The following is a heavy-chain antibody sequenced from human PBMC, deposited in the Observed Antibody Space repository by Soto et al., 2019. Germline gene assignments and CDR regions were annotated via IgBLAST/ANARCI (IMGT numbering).Heavy chain of an antibody. CDR2: INAGNGNT. D-gene: IGHD3-10*01. CDR1: GYTFTSYA. CDR3: ARDGDYYGSGSYSFLFDY. Sequence: GASVKVSCKASGYTFTSYAMHWVRQAPGQRLEWMGWINAGNGNTKYSQKFQGRVTITRDTSASTAYMELSSLRSEDTAVYYCARDGDYYGSGSYSFLFDYWGQGTLVTVSS. J-gene: IGHJ4*02. V-gene: IGHV1-3*01.